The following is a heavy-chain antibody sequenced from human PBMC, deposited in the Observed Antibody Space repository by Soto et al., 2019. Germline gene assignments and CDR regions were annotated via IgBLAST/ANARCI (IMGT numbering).Heavy chain of an antibody. CDR2: INPATGGT. V-gene: IGHV1-2*02. Sequence: QVQLVQSGAEVRKPGASVKVACTASGYTFTDYFIHWVRQAPGQGLEWMGWINPATGGTGFAQNFQGRVTMARDTPVNTVNMELSSLRSGDTALYYCARSTQYSASLEFDYWGQGTLVAVSS. CDR3: ARSTQYSASLEFDY. D-gene: IGHD1-1*01. J-gene: IGHJ4*02. CDR1: GYTFTDYF.